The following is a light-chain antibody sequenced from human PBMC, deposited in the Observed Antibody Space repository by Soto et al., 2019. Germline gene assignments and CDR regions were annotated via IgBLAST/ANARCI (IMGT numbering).Light chain of an antibody. CDR2: DVS. CDR1: SSDVGGYNY. J-gene: IGLJ1*01. Sequence: QSALTQPASVSGSPGQSITISCTGTSSDVGGYNYVSWYQQHPGKAPKLMIYDVSYRPSGVSDRFSGSKSGNTASLTISGLQCEYEAEYYCYSYTSGSSSVFGTGTKLTVL. V-gene: IGLV2-14*01. CDR3: YSYTSGSSSV.